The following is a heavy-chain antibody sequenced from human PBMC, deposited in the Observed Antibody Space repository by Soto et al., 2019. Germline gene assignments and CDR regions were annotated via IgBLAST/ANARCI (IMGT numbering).Heavy chain of an antibody. V-gene: IGHV3-30-3*01. CDR2: ISYDGSIK. D-gene: IGHD2-8*01. CDR1: GFTFSSYA. CDR3: ARASPLMVYAQMDY. Sequence: QVQLVESGGGVVQPGRSLRLSCAASGFTFSSYAMHWVRQAPGQGLEWVAVISYDGSIKDYADSVKGRVTTSRDKSKNTLYLQMNSLRAEDTALYYCARASPLMVYAQMDYWGQGTLVTVSA. J-gene: IGHJ4*02.